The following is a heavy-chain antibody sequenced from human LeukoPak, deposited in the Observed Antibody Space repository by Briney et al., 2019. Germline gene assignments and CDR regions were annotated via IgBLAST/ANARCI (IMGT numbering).Heavy chain of an antibody. V-gene: IGHV3-23*01. CDR2: ISGSGGST. J-gene: IGHJ4*02. CDR1: GFTFSNYA. CDR3: TKVAVTQPFDY. Sequence: GGSLRLSCAASGFTFSNYAMSWVRQAPGKGLEWVSAISGSGGSTYYADSVKGRFTTSRDNSENTLYLQMNSLRAEDTAVYFCTKVAVTQPFDYWGQGTLVTVSS. D-gene: IGHD4-11*01.